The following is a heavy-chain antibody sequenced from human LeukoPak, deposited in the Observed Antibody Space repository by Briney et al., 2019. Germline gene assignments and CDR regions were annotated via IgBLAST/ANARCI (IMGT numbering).Heavy chain of an antibody. Sequence: SETLSLTCTVSGGSISSHYWSWIRQPPGKGLEWIGYIYYSGSTNYNPSLKSRVTMSVDTSKNQFSLNLSSVTAADTAVYYCARLYYETGGNWFDPWGQGTLVTVSS. CDR3: ARLYYETGGNWFDP. CDR1: GGSISSHY. V-gene: IGHV4-59*11. D-gene: IGHD2-8*01. CDR2: IYYSGST. J-gene: IGHJ5*02.